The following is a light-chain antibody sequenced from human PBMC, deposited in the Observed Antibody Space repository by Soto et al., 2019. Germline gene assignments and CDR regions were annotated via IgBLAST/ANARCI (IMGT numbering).Light chain of an antibody. V-gene: IGLV2-14*01. J-gene: IGLJ1*01. CDR3: RSYTSSSTL. Sequence: QSALTQPASVSGSPGQSITISCTGTSSDVGGYNYVSWYQQHPGKAPKLMIYEVSNRPSGVSSRFSGSKSGNTASLTISGLQDEDEDDYYCRSYTSSSTLFVTGTKVTVL. CDR2: EVS. CDR1: SSDVGGYNY.